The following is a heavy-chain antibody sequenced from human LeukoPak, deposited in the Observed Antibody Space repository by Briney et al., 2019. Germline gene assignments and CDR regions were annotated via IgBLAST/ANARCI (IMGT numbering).Heavy chain of an antibody. CDR3: ARGIVGATSYYFDY. CDR2: IYYSGST. CDR1: GGSIRSYQ. Sequence: SETLSLTCTVSGGSIRSYQWSWIRQPPGKGLEWIGYIYYSGSTNYNPSLKSRVTTSVDTSKKQFSLKLNSVTAADTALYYCARGIVGATSYYFDYWGQGTLVTVSS. D-gene: IGHD1-26*01. V-gene: IGHV4-59*01. J-gene: IGHJ4*02.